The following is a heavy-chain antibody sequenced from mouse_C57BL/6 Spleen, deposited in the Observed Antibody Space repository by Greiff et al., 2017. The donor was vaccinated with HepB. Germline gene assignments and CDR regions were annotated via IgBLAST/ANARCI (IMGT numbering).Heavy chain of an antibody. CDR2: INPNNGGT. CDR1: GYTFTDYN. V-gene: IGHV1-22*01. D-gene: IGHD1-1*01. CDR3: ASGSYCYGNSY. J-gene: IGHJ2*01. Sequence: EVQLQQSGPELVKPGASVKMSCKASGYTFTDYNMHWVKQSHGKSLEWIGYINPNNGGTSYNQKFKGKATLTVNKSSITAYIELRSLTSEDSAVYYCASGSYCYGNSYWGQGPTLTVSS.